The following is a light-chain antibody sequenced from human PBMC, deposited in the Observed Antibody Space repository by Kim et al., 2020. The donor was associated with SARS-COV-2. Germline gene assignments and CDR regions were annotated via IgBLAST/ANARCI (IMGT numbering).Light chain of an antibody. CDR3: QQYGSSPT. CDR2: DAS. Sequence: LAPGGRAHLSCRASQSVRSDSVARYQQKPGQPPRLLIDDASTRATGVPDRFSGSGSGTDFTLTISRLEPEDFAVYYCQQYGSSPTFGGGTKVDIK. V-gene: IGKV3-20*01. CDR1: QSVRSDS. J-gene: IGKJ4*01.